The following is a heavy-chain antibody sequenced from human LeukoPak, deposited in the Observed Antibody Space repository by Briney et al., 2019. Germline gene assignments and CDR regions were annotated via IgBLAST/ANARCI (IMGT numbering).Heavy chain of an antibody. D-gene: IGHD4-17*01. J-gene: IGHJ1*01. CDR2: ISGTGGST. CDR1: GFTFSSYA. CDR3: AKEIYGDPTGGRFQH. V-gene: IGHV3-23*01. Sequence: GGSLRLSCAASGFTFSSYAISWVRQTPGKGLEWVSVISGTGGSTYYADSVKGRLTISRDNSKNTLSLQMNSLRADDTAVYYCAKEIYGDPTGGRFQHWGQGTLVTVSS.